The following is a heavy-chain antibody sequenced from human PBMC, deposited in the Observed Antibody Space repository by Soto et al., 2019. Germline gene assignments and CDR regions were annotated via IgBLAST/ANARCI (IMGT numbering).Heavy chain of an antibody. Sequence: GGSLRLSCAASGFTFSSYEMNWVRQAPGKGLEWVSYISRSGSTIYYADSVKGRFTISRDNAKNSLYLQMNSLRAEDTAVYYCARDHQKQQQLADPSFGYWGQGTLVTVSS. CDR1: GFTFSSYE. V-gene: IGHV3-48*03. CDR2: ISRSGSTI. D-gene: IGHD6-13*01. J-gene: IGHJ4*02. CDR3: ARDHQKQQQLADPSFGY.